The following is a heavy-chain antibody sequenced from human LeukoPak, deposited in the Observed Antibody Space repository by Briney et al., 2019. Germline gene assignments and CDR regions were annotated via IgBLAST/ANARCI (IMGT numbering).Heavy chain of an antibody. V-gene: IGHV4-4*09. Sequence: SETLSLTCTVSGGSISSYYWSWIRQPPGKGLEWIGYIYTSGSTNYYPSLKSRVTISVDTSKNQFSLKLSSVTAADTAVYYCARRRFSNYPFDYWGQGTLVTVSS. D-gene: IGHD4-11*01. CDR1: GGSISSYY. J-gene: IGHJ4*02. CDR3: ARRRFSNYPFDY. CDR2: IYTSGST.